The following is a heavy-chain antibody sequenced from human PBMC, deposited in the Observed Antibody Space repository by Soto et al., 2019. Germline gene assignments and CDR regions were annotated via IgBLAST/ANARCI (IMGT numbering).Heavy chain of an antibody. D-gene: IGHD6-19*01. CDR2: IYYSGST. Sequence: QVQLQESGPGLVKPSQTLSLTCTVSGGSISSGDYYWSWIRQPPGKGLEWIGYIYYSGSTYYNPSLKSRVTISVDTSKNQFSLKLSSVTAADTAVYYCARALRSGLGDIRYYFDYWGQGTLVTVSS. CDR1: GGSISSGDYY. V-gene: IGHV4-30-4*01. J-gene: IGHJ4*02. CDR3: ARALRSGLGDIRYYFDY.